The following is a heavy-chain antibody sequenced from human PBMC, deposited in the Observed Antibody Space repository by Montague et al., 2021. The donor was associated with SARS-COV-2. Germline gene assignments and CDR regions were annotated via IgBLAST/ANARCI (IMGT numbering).Heavy chain of an antibody. CDR2: IYTSGST. Sequence: TLSLTCTVSGGSISSGSYYWSWIRQPAGKGPEWIGRIYTSGSTNYNLSLKSRVSISVDTSKNQFSLSLSSVTAVDTAVYYCARVGVGTMVRGVIPAYYYYGMDAWGQGTMVTVSS. V-gene: IGHV4-61*02. CDR1: GGSISSGSYY. D-gene: IGHD3-10*01. CDR3: ARVGVGTMVRGVIPAYYYYGMDA. J-gene: IGHJ6*02.